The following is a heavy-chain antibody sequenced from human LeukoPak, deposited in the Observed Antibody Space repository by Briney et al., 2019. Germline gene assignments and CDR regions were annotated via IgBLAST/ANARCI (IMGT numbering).Heavy chain of an antibody. CDR3: ARGQQLEGTAFDY. CDR1: GFTFSSYA. V-gene: IGHV3-33*01. J-gene: IGHJ4*02. CDR2: IWYDAISK. D-gene: IGHD6-13*01. Sequence: GGSLRLSCAASGFTFSSYAIHWVRQAPGKGLEWVAVIWYDAISKYYADSVKGRFTISRDNSKNTVYLQMNTLRDEDTAVYYCARGQQLEGTAFDYWGQGTLVSVSS.